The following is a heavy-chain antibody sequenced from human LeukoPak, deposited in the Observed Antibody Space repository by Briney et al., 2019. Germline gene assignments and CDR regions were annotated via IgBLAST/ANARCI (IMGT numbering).Heavy chain of an antibody. CDR1: GFTFSSYA. V-gene: IGHV3-23*01. CDR3: AKGRDYYDSSGYYVRGAFDI. J-gene: IGHJ3*02. CDR2: ISGSGGST. Sequence: PGGSPRLSCAASGFTFSSYAMSWVRQAPGKGLEWVSAISGSGGSTYYADSVKGRFTISRDNSKNTLYLQMNSLRAEDTAVYYCAKGRDYYDSSGYYVRGAFDIWGQGTMVTVSS. D-gene: IGHD3-22*01.